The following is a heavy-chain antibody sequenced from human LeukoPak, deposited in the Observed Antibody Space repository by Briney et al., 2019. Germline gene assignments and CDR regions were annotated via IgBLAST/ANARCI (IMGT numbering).Heavy chain of an antibody. D-gene: IGHD4-23*01. Sequence: SETLSLTCTVSGVSISSSSYYWGWIRQPPGKGLEWIGSIYYSGSTYYNPSLKSRVTISVDTSKNQFSLKLSSVTAADTAVYYCARAETTVITRGADAFDICGQGTMVTVSS. CDR1: GVSISSSSYY. V-gene: IGHV4-39*01. CDR2: IYYSGST. CDR3: ARAETTVITRGADAFDI. J-gene: IGHJ3*02.